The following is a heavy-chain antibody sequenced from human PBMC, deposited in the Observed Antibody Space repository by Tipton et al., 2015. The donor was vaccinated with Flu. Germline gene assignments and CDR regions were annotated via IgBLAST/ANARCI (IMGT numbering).Heavy chain of an antibody. J-gene: IGHJ4*01. CDR3: TTGGRR. D-gene: IGHD3-16*01. Sequence: SLRLSCAASGFNIKETWISWVRQAPGKGLEWVGRIKTKSEGERTDYAAPVKGRFTISSDDSIDAIFLQMDSLRIEDTGVYYCTTGGRRWGQGTRVTVSS. CDR2: IKTKSEGERT. V-gene: IGHV3-15*05. CDR1: GFNIKETW.